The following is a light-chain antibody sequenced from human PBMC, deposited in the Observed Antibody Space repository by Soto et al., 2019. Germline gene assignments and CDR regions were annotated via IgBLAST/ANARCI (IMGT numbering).Light chain of an antibody. V-gene: IGKV3-15*01. CDR2: GAS. CDR1: QSVSSN. Sequence: EIVMTQSPATLSVSPGERATLSCRASQSVSSNLAWYQQKPGQAPRLLIYGASTRATGIPARFSGSGCGTEFTLTITSLQSADIGVYYWQLNHNWPQLTFGGGTKVEIK. CDR3: QLNHNWPQLT. J-gene: IGKJ4*02.